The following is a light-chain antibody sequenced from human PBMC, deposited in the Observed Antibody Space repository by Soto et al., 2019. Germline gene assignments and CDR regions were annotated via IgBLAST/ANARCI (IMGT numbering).Light chain of an antibody. CDR1: QDISNY. V-gene: IGKV1-33*01. CDR3: QQFDNLPLT. J-gene: IGKJ4*01. CDR2: DAS. Sequence: DIQMTQSPSSLSASVGDRVTITCQASQDISNYLNWYQQKPGKAPKILIYDASVLEAGVPSRFSGGGSGTHFTLTISSLHAEDVATYYCQQFDNLPLTFGGGTKVEIK.